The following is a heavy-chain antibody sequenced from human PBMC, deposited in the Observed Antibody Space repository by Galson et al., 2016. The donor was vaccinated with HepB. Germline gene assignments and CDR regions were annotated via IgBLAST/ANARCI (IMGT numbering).Heavy chain of an antibody. CDR2: IWYDGSNK. D-gene: IGHD3-9*01. V-gene: IGHV3-33*01. CDR1: GFTFSSFG. CDR3: ARDRDTILSHYGMDV. J-gene: IGHJ6*02. Sequence: SLRLSCAASGFTFSSFGMYWVRQAPGKGLEWVAVIWYDGSNKYYADSVKGRFTISRDNSKNTLYLQMSSLRAEDTAVHYCARDRDTILSHYGMDVWGQGTTVTVSS.